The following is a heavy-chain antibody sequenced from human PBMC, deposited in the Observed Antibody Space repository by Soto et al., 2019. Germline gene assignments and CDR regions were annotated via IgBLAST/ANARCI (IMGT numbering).Heavy chain of an antibody. J-gene: IGHJ6*03. V-gene: IGHV3-21*01. Sequence: GGSLTLSCAPPRFSFDSFIMNWVLQAPGNGLEWVSSIISSSIYIYYADSVKGRFTISRDNAKNSLYLQMNSLRAEDTAVYYCARENNWNDYYYYYMDVWGKGT. CDR3: ARENNWNDYYYYYMDV. CDR2: IISSSIYI. CDR1: RFSFDSFI. D-gene: IGHD1-1*01.